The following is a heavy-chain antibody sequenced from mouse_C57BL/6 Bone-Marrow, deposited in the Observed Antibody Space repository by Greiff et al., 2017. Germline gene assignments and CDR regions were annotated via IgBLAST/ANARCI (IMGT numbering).Heavy chain of an antibody. CDR2: ISYDGSN. D-gene: IGHD3-2*02. J-gene: IGHJ4*01. CDR1: GYSITSGYY. CDR3: AREASPSGYAMDY. Sequence: EVQLQESGPGLVKPSQSLSLTCSVTGYSITSGYYWNWIRQFPGNKLEWMGYISYDGSNNYNPSLKNRISITRDTSKNQFFLKLNSVTTEDTATYYCAREASPSGYAMDYWGQGTSVTVSS. V-gene: IGHV3-6*01.